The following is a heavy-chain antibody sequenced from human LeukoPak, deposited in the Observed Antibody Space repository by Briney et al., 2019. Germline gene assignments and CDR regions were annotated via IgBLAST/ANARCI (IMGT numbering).Heavy chain of an antibody. CDR1: GFTFSSYA. Sequence: PGGSLRLSCAVSGFTFSSYAMSWVRQAPGKRLEWVSAISGSGGSTYYADSVKGRFTISRDNSKNTLYLQMNSLRAEDTAVYSCAKDDSAGTLVDWGQGTLVTVSS. CDR2: ISGSGGST. D-gene: IGHD4/OR15-4a*01. V-gene: IGHV3-23*01. J-gene: IGHJ4*02. CDR3: AKDDSAGTLVD.